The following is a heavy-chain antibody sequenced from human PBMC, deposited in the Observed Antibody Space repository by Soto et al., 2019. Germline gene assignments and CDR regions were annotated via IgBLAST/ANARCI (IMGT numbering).Heavy chain of an antibody. V-gene: IGHV1-3*01. CDR2: INAGNGNT. J-gene: IGHJ6*02. CDR1: GYTFTSYA. CDR3: ARGPMTIMIYHYYGMAV. D-gene: IGHD3-22*01. Sequence: ASVKVSCKASGYTFTSYAMHWVRQAPGQRLEWMGWINAGNGNTKYSQKFQGRVTITRDTSASTAYMELSSLRSEDTAVYYCARGPMTIMIYHYYGMAVWGQGTTATVSS.